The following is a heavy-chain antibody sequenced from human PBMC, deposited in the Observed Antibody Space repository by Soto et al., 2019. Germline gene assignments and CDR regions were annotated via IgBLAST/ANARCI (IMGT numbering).Heavy chain of an antibody. J-gene: IGHJ4*02. D-gene: IGHD1-1*01. Sequence: QLQLQESGPGLVKPSETLSLTCPVSGGSISGYYWSWFRQPPGKGLEWIAFIHYTGSTNSNPSLKRRVTISVETSKNQFSLKLSSVTAADTAVYYCARHSNEYRKSLDNWGQGTLVTVSS. CDR1: GGSISGYY. V-gene: IGHV4-59*08. CDR3: ARHSNEYRKSLDN. CDR2: IHYTGST.